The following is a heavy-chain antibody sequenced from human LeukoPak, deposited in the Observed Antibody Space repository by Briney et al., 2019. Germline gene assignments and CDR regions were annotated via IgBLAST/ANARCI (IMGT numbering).Heavy chain of an antibody. V-gene: IGHV3-33*01. D-gene: IGHD3-10*01. CDR3: ARDGSGSFDY. CDR2: IWYDGSNK. CDR1: GFTFSSYG. Sequence: GRSLRLSCAASGFTFSSYGMHWVRQAPGKGLEWVAVIWYDGSNKYYADSVKGRFPISRDNSKNTLYLQMNSLRAEDTAVYYCARDGSGSFDYWGQGTLVTVSS. J-gene: IGHJ4*02.